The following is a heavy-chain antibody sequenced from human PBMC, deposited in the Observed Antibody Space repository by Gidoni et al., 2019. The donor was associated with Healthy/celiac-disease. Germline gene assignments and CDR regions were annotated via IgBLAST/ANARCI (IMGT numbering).Heavy chain of an antibody. V-gene: IGHV1-46*01. J-gene: IGHJ6*02. CDR1: GYTFTCYY. Sequence: QVQLVRSGAEVKKPGASVKVSCKASGYTFTCYYMHWVRQAPGQGLEWMGIINPSGGSTSYAQKFQGRVTMTRDTSTSTVYMELSSLRSEDTAVYYCARDQEMRKTGSGSYQGVGMDVWGQGTTVTVSS. CDR3: ARDQEMRKTGSGSYQGVGMDV. D-gene: IGHD6-19*01. CDR2: INPSGGST.